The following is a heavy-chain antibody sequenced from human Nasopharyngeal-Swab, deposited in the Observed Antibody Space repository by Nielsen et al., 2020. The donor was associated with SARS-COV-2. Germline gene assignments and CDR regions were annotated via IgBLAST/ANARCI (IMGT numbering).Heavy chain of an antibody. J-gene: IGHJ4*02. Sequence: WIRQPPGKGLEWVSSISSSSSYIYYADSEKGRFTISRDNAKNSLYLQMNSLRAEDTAVYYCARTILSSSPEEGFDYWGQGTLVTVSS. V-gene: IGHV3-21*01. CDR2: ISSSSSYI. CDR3: ARTILSSSPEEGFDY. D-gene: IGHD6-6*01.